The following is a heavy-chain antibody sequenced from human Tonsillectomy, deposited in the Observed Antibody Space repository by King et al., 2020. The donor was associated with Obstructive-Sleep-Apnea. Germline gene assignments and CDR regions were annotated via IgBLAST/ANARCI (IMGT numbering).Heavy chain of an antibody. CDR3: AREALGNDAFDS. CDR2: ISAYNGNT. V-gene: IGHV1-18*01. J-gene: IGHJ3*02. Sequence: VQLVESGAEVKKPGASVKVSCKASGYTFTSYGISWVRQAPGQGLEWMGWISAYNGNTNYEQKLQGRVTMTTDPSTSTAYMELRSLRSDDTAVDYCAREALGNDAFDSWGQGTMVTVSS. D-gene: IGHD7-27*01. CDR1: GYTFTSYG.